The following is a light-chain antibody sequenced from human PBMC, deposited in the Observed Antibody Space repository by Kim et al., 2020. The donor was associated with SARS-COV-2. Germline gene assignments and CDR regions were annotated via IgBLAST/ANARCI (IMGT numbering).Light chain of an antibody. V-gene: IGKV3D-15*01. J-gene: IGKJ2*01. CDR3: QQYQNWPPYT. CDR2: AAS. CDR1: QTITTN. Sequence: VSPEETVPLSCRASQTITTNLAWYRQIPRRAPRLFTYAASTRTTDIPARFRVSGSGTEFTLTISSLQSEDFAVYYCQQYQNWPPYTFGQGTKLEI.